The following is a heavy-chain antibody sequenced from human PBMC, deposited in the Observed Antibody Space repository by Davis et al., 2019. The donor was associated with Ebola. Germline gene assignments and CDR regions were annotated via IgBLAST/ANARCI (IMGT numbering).Heavy chain of an antibody. CDR1: GGSFSGYY. CDR3: AREGYSSSRDYYYGMDV. D-gene: IGHD6-6*01. J-gene: IGHJ6*04. V-gene: IGHV4-34*01. Sequence: SETLSLTCAVYGGSFSGYYWSWIRQPPGKGLEWIGEINHSGSTNYNPSLKSRVTISVDTSKNQFSLKLSSVTAADTAVYYCAREGYSSSRDYYYGMDVWGKGTTVTVSS. CDR2: INHSGST.